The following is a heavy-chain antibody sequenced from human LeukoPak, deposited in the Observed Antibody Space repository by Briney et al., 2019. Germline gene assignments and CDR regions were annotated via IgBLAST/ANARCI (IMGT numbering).Heavy chain of an antibody. CDR3: ARDPVLLWFGELNY. V-gene: IGHV1-69*04. J-gene: IGHJ4*02. CDR1: GGTFSSYA. D-gene: IGHD3-10*01. Sequence: SVKVSCKASGGTFSSYAISWVRQAPGQGLEWMGRIIPILGIANYAQKFQGRVTITADKSTSTAYMELSSLRSEDTAVYYCARDPVLLWFGELNYWGQGTLVTVSS. CDR2: IIPILGIA.